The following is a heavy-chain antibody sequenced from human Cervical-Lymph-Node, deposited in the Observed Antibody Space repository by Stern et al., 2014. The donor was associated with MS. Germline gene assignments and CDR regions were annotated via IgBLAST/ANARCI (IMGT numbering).Heavy chain of an antibody. Sequence: DQLVESGGGLVKPGGSLRLSCAASGFTFSDSYMTWIRQAPGQGLEWLSKISSSGDTIAYADSVKGRFTISRDDARNSLFLQMNSLRAEDTAVYYCARGWEPRQDGESGYDYDAFDIWGQGTMVTVS. D-gene: IGHD5-12*01. CDR3: ARGWEPRQDGESGYDYDAFDI. CDR2: ISSSGDTI. V-gene: IGHV3-11*01. CDR1: GFTFSDSY. J-gene: IGHJ3*02.